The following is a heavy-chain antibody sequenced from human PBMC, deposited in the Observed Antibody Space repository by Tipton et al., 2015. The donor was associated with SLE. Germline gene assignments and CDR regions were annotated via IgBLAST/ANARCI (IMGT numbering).Heavy chain of an antibody. CDR3: ARELGRIDRGAFDI. Sequence: SLRLSCVGSGFNFTKYRMSWIRQAPGKGLQWVAHIKEDGVEQFYADSVKGRFTISRDNSKNTLYLQMNSLRAEDTAVYYCARELGRIDRGAFDIWGQGTMVTVSS. CDR1: GFNFTKYR. V-gene: IGHV3-7*01. J-gene: IGHJ3*02. D-gene: IGHD2/OR15-2a*01. CDR2: IKEDGVEQ.